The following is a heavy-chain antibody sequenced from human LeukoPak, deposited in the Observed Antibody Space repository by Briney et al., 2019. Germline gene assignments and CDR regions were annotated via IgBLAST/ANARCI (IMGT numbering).Heavy chain of an antibody. CDR2: ISGSGDNT. Sequence: PGGSLRLSCAASGFTFSNYAMSWVRQAPGKGLEWVSAISGSGDNTYYADSVKGRFTVSRDNSKNTLYLQMNSLRAEDTAVYYCARGVRYCSGGSCYSSFYWFDPWGQGTLVTVSS. J-gene: IGHJ5*02. V-gene: IGHV3-23*01. CDR1: GFTFSNYA. CDR3: ARGVRYCSGGSCYSSFYWFDP. D-gene: IGHD2-15*01.